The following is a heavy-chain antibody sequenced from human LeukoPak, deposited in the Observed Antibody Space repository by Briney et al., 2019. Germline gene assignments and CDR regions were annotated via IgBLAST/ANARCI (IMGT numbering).Heavy chain of an antibody. D-gene: IGHD4-17*01. CDR3: ARDRRTVTTNDYYYYMDV. CDR2: IYYSGST. J-gene: IGHJ6*03. CDR1: GDSISTSNSY. V-gene: IGHV4-39*07. Sequence: SETLSLTCTVSGDSISTSNSYWGWIRQPPGKGLEWIGSIYYSGSTYYNPSLKSRVTISVDTSKNQFSLKLSSVTAADTAVYYCARDRRTVTTNDYYYYMDVWGKGTTVTVSS.